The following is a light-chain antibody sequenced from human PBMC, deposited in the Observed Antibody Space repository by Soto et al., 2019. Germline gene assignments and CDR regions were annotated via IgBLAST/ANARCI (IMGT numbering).Light chain of an antibody. CDR1: QRIDKF. CDR2: PAS. CDR3: QQTYNLPWT. Sequence: DIQMTQSPSSLSASAGDRVTITCRASQRIDKFLGWYQQRPGKAPNLLISPASTLQPGVPSRFSGSGSGTDFTLTISSLQPEDFATYFCQQTYNLPWTFGQGTTVEIK. V-gene: IGKV1-39*01. J-gene: IGKJ1*01.